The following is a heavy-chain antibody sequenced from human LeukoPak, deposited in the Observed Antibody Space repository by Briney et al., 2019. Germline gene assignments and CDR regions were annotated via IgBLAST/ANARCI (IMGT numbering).Heavy chain of an antibody. Sequence: SVKVSCKASGYTFTGYYVHWVRQAPGQGLKWMGWINPYSGDTNYAQNFQGRVTMTRDTSISTAYMELSSLKSDDTAVYYCARLAMSGIGSDDFWGQGTLVTVSS. D-gene: IGHD6-19*01. J-gene: IGHJ4*02. CDR3: ARLAMSGIGSDDF. CDR2: INPYSGDT. CDR1: GYTFTGYY. V-gene: IGHV1-2*02.